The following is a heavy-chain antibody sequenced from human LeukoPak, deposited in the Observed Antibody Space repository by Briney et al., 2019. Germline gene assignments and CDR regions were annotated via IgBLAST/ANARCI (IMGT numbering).Heavy chain of an antibody. CDR3: ARTWDGYGSGSYYSTPYYFDY. CDR2: IYYSGST. V-gene: IGHV4-31*03. J-gene: IGHJ4*02. Sequence: SETLSLTCTVSGGSISSGGYYWSWIRQHPGKGLEWIGYIYYSGSTYYNPSLKSRVTISVDTSKNQFSLKLSSVTAADTAVYYCARTWDGYGSGSYYSTPYYFDYWGQGTLVTVSS. CDR1: GGSISSGGYY. D-gene: IGHD3-10*01.